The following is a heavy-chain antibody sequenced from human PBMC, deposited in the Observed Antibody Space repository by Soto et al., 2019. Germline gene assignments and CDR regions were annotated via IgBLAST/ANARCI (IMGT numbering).Heavy chain of an antibody. J-gene: IGHJ5*02. CDR2: IYHSGST. CDR3: ARKGVLRFLEWCGWFDP. V-gene: IGHV4-4*02. Sequence: QVQLQESGPGLVKPSGTLSLTCAVSSGSISSSNWWSWVRQPPGKGLEWIGEIYHSGSTNYNPSLKSRVTISVDKSKNQFSLKLSSVTAADTAVYYCARKGVLRFLEWCGWFDPWGQGTLVTVSS. CDR1: SGSISSSNW. D-gene: IGHD3-3*01.